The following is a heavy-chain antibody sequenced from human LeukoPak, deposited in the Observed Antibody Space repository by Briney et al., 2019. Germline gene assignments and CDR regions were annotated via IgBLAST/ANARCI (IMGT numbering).Heavy chain of an antibody. J-gene: IGHJ3*02. CDR3: ARGPSLPSHHYYDSSGIDAFDI. Sequence: ASVKVSCKASGYTFTGYYMHWVRQAPGQGLEWMGWINPNSGGTNYAQKFQGWVTMTRDTSISTAYMELSRLRSDDTAVYYCARGPSLPSHHYYDSSGIDAFDIWGQGTMVTVSS. V-gene: IGHV1-2*04. D-gene: IGHD3-22*01. CDR2: INPNSGGT. CDR1: GYTFTGYY.